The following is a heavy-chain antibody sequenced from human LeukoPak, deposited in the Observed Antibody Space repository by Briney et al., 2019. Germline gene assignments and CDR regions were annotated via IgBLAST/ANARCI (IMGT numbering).Heavy chain of an antibody. V-gene: IGHV3-48*02. Sequence: PGGSLRLSCAASGFTFSSYGMNWVRQAPGKGLEWLSYISVLSDSIYYADSVKGRFTVSRDNAKNSLYLQINSLRDEDTAVYYCASGGYDWGLGYWGQGTLVTVSS. CDR3: ASGGYDWGLGY. J-gene: IGHJ4*02. CDR1: GFTFSSYG. D-gene: IGHD5-12*01. CDR2: ISVLSDSI.